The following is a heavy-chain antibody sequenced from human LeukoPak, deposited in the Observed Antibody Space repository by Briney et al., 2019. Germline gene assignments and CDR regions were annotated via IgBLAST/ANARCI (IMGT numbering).Heavy chain of an antibody. CDR1: X. CDR3: AXXXXXXXXXXXXXXXXXMDV. V-gene: IGHV1-46*01. J-gene: IGHJ6*04. CDR2: INPSGGST. Sequence: XMXXVRQAPGQGXEXXGXINPSGGSTSYAQRFQGXVTMTRDMSTXTVYMELSSLRSEDTAVYYCAXXXXXXXXXXXXXXXXXMDVWGKGTTXTISS.